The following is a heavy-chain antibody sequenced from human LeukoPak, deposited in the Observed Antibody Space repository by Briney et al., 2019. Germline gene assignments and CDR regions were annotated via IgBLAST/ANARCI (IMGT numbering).Heavy chain of an antibody. D-gene: IGHD3-3*01. Sequence: ASVKVSCKASGYTFTGYYMHWVRQAPGQGLEWMGWMNPNSGNTGYAQKFQGRVTMTRNTSISTAYMELSSLRSEDTAVYYCARSGPLRFPDPWGQGTLVTVSS. J-gene: IGHJ5*02. CDR1: GYTFTGYY. CDR3: ARSGPLRFPDP. V-gene: IGHV1-8*02. CDR2: MNPNSGNT.